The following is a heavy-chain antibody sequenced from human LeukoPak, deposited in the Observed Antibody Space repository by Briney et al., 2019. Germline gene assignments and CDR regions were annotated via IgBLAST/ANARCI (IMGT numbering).Heavy chain of an antibody. D-gene: IGHD3-10*01. CDR1: GLSVSRNY. CDR3: ARDRGHFDY. V-gene: IGHV3-53*01. J-gene: IGHJ4*02. CDR2: IYTGTTT. Sequence: GGPLRLSCAASGLSVSRNYISWVRQAPGKGLERVSFIYTGTTTFYADSVKGRFTISRDNSRNTVYLELNSLRVDDTAVYYCARDRGHFDYWGPGTLVTVSS.